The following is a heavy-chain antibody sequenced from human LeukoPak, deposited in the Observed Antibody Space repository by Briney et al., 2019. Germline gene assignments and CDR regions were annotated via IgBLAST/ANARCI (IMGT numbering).Heavy chain of an antibody. Sequence: ASVKVSCKASGGIFSSYAISWVRQAPGQGLEWMGWISAYNGNTNYAQKLQGRVTMTTDTSTSTAYMELRSLRSDDTAVYYCAREVVTAFDYWGQGTLVTVSS. CDR3: AREVVTAFDY. CDR2: ISAYNGNT. J-gene: IGHJ4*02. D-gene: IGHD2-21*02. V-gene: IGHV1-18*01. CDR1: GGIFSSYA.